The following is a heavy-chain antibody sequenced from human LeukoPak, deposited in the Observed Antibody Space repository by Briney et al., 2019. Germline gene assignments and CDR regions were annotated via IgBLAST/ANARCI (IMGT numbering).Heavy chain of an antibody. Sequence: PSQTLSLTCAVSGGSISSGGYSWSWIRQPPGKGLEWVGYIYHSGSTYYNPSLKSRVTISVDRSKNQFSLKLSSVTAADTAVYYCARVVAARRWFDPWGQGTLVTVSS. CDR3: ARVVAARRWFDP. CDR2: IYHSGST. J-gene: IGHJ5*02. D-gene: IGHD6-13*01. CDR1: GGSISSGGYS. V-gene: IGHV4-30-2*01.